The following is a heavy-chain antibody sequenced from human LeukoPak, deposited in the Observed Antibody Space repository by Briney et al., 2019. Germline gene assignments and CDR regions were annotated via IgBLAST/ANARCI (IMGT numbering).Heavy chain of an antibody. CDR1: GDSLSSGTYY. CDR3: ARGVGSSESNWFDP. D-gene: IGHD3-10*01. CDR2: IRASGST. Sequence: SQTLSLTCTVSGDSLSSGTYYWSWIRQPAGKGLEWIGRIRASGSTDYNPSLKSRLTISVDTSKNQFSLKLSSVTAADTAVYYCARGVGSSESNWFDPWGQGTLVTVSS. J-gene: IGHJ5*02. V-gene: IGHV4-61*02.